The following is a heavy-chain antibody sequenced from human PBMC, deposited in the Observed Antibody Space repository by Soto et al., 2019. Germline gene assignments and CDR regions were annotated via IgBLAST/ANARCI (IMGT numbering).Heavy chain of an antibody. D-gene: IGHD2-8*01. CDR3: ARDATDLVLMVYANSFWFDP. CDR1: GYTFTSYY. CDR2: INPSGGST. V-gene: IGHV1-46*03. J-gene: IGHJ5*02. Sequence: ASVKVSCKASGYTFTSYYMHWVRQAPGQGLEWMGIINPSGGSTSYAQKFQGRVTMTRDTSTSTVYMELSSLRSEDTAVYYCARDATDLVLMVYANSFWFDPWGQGTLVTVSS.